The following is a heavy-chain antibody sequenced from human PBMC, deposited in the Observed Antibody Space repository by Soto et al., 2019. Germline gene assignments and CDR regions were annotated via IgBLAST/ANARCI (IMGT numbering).Heavy chain of an antibody. CDR1: GYTFTSYG. CDR2: ISAYNGNT. CDR3: ARDIAARPDWYYYYGMDV. V-gene: IGHV1-18*01. D-gene: IGHD6-6*01. J-gene: IGHJ6*02. Sequence: QVQLVQSGAEVKKPGASVKVSCKASGYTFTSYGISWVRQAPGQGLEWMGWISAYNGNTNYAQKLQGRVTMTTHTSTSTAYMELRSLRSDDTAVYYCARDIAARPDWYYYYGMDVWGQGTTVTVSS.